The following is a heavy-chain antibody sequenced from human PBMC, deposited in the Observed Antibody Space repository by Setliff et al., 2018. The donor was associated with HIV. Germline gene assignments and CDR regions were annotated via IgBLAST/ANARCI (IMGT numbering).Heavy chain of an antibody. Sequence: ASETLSLTCTVSGGSISSGSYYWSWIRQPAGKGLEWIGYIYYSGSTYYNPSLKSRVTISVDTSKNQFSLKLSSVTAADTAVNYCASLNYYDSSGYYPHWGQGTLVTVSS. CDR2: IYYSGST. J-gene: IGHJ4*02. D-gene: IGHD3-22*01. CDR3: ASLNYYDSSGYYPH. V-gene: IGHV4-30-4*08. CDR1: GGSISSGSYY.